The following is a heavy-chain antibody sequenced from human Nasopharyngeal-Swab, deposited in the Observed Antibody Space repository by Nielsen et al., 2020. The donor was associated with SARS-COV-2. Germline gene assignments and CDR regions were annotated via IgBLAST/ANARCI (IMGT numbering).Heavy chain of an antibody. CDR1: GGSISSGGYY. CDR3: ARDHYYDSSGYYL. J-gene: IGHJ4*02. D-gene: IGHD3-22*01. CDR2: IYYSGST. V-gene: IGHV4-31*03. Sequence: SETLSLTCTVSGGSISSGGYYWSWIRQHPGKGLEWIGYIYYSGSTYYNPSLKSRVTISVDTSKNQFSLKLSSVTAADTAVYYCARDHYYDSSGYYLWGQGTLVTVSS.